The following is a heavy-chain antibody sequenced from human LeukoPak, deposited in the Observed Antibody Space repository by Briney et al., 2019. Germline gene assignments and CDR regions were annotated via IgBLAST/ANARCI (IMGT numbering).Heavy chain of an antibody. CDR1: GFTFSSYA. CDR3: ARDGNSGSYYDAFDI. D-gene: IGHD1-26*01. CDR2: ISYDGSNK. J-gene: IGHJ3*02. Sequence: QPGGSLRLSCAASGFTFSSYAMHWVRQAPGKGLEWVAVISYDGSNKYYADSVKGRFTISRDNSKNTLYLQMNSLRAEDTAVYYCARDGNSGSYYDAFDIWGQGTMVTVSS. V-gene: IGHV3-30-3*01.